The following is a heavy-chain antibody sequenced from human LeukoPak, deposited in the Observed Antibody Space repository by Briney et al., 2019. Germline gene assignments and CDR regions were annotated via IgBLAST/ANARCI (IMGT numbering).Heavy chain of an antibody. CDR1: GGSFSGYY. V-gene: IGHV4-34*01. D-gene: IGHD3-22*01. J-gene: IGHJ4*02. CDR3: ARGRIGDSGGYYPDY. Sequence: ASETLSLTCAVYGGSFSGYYWSWIRQPPGKGLEWIGEINHSGSTNYNPSLKSRVTISVDTSKNQFSLKLSSVTAADMAVYYCARGRIGDSGGYYPDYWGQGTLVTVSS. CDR2: INHSGST.